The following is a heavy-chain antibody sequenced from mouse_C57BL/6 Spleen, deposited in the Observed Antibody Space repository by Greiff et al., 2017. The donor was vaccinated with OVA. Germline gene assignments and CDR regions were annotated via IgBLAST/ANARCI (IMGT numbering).Heavy chain of an antibody. V-gene: IGHV2-5*01. CDR1: GFSLTSYG. J-gene: IGHJ1*03. Sequence: QVQLQQSGPGLVQPSQSLSITCTVSGFSLTSYGVHWVRQSPGKGLEWLGVIWRGGSTDYNAAFMSRLSITKDNSKSQVFFKMNSLQADDTAIYYCAKNWNDYDPSYWYFDVWGTGTTVTVSS. CDR3: AKNWNDYDPSYWYFDV. CDR2: IWRGGST. D-gene: IGHD2-4*01.